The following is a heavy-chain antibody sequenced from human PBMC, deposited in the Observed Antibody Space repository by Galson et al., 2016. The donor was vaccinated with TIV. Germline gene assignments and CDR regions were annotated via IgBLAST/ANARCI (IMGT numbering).Heavy chain of an antibody. CDR2: INPIFGTA. J-gene: IGHJ4*02. CDR3: AGGRGYYFGSGSSYFVY. V-gene: IGHV1-69*06. Sequence: SVKVSCKASGGTFSNFVISWVRQAPGQGLEWMGSINPIFGTANYAQKFQGRVTITADTSTSTIYMELSSLRSEDTAVYYCAGGRGYYFGSGSSYFVYWGQGSLVTVSS. D-gene: IGHD3-10*01. CDR1: GGTFSNFV.